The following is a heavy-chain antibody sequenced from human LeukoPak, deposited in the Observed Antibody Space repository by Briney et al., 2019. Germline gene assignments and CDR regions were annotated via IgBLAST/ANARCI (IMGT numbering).Heavy chain of an antibody. D-gene: IGHD3-3*01. CDR2: IYYSGST. CDR1: GGSISSGGYY. V-gene: IGHV4-31*03. J-gene: IGHJ4*02. Sequence: PSQTLSLTCTVSGGSISSGGYYWSWIRQHPGKGLEWIGYIYYSGSTYYNPSLKSRVTISVDTSKNQFSLKLSSVTAADTAVYYCARHSPHYDFWSGYLTTNFDYWGQGTLVTVSS. CDR3: ARHSPHYDFWSGYLTTNFDY.